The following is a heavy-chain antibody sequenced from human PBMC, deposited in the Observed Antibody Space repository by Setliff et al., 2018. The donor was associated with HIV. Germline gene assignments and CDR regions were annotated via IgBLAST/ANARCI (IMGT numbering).Heavy chain of an antibody. D-gene: IGHD4-17*01. CDR2: ITYSGSA. V-gene: IGHV4-30-4*08. CDR1: GGSMNNYY. Sequence: PSETLSLTCTVFGGSMNNYYWNWIRQPPGKGLEWIGYITYSGSAYYNPSLKSRVTISIDTSNNQISLRLSSVTAAETAMYYCVRDDYGYNGKGFDYWGPGTLVTVSS. J-gene: IGHJ4*02. CDR3: VRDDYGYNGKGFDY.